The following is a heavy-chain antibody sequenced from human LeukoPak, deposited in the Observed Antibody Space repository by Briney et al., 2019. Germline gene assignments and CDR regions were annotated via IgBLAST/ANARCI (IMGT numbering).Heavy chain of an antibody. V-gene: IGHV4-4*02. Sequence: WVRQPPGKGLEWIGEIYHSGSTNYNPSLKSRVTISVDKSKNQFSLKLSSVTATDTAVYYCVGSSSWYVIFDYWGQGTLVTVSS. CDR2: IYHSGST. J-gene: IGHJ4*02. CDR3: VGSSSWYVIFDY. D-gene: IGHD6-13*01.